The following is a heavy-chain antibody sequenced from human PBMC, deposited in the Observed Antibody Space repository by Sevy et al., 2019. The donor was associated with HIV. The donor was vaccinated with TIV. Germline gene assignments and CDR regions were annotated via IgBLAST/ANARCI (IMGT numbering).Heavy chain of an antibody. V-gene: IGHV3-23*01. J-gene: IGHJ6*02. CDR2: ISGKGGST. CDR3: AKTINSGGGVVPAANYYYYGMDV. CDR1: GFTFSGYA. Sequence: GGSLRLSCAASGFTFSGYAMSWVRQAPGKGLEWVSAISGKGGSTHYADSVEGRFTISSVKSKNTQYLQMNSLRAEDTAVYYCAKTINSGGGVVPAANYYYYGMDVWGQGTTVTVSS. D-gene: IGHD2-2*01.